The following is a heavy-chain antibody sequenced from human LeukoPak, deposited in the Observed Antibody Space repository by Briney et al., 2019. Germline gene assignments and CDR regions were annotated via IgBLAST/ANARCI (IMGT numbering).Heavy chain of an antibody. CDR2: IKQDGSEK. CDR1: GFTFSNYS. V-gene: IGHV3-7*01. J-gene: IGHJ4*02. Sequence: GGSLRLSCAASGFTFSNYSMNWVRQAPGKGLEWVANIKQDGSEKYYVDSVKGRFTISRDNAKNSLYLQMNSLRAEDTAVYYCARGRRIAAASDYWGQGTLVTVSS. D-gene: IGHD6-13*01. CDR3: ARGRRIAAASDY.